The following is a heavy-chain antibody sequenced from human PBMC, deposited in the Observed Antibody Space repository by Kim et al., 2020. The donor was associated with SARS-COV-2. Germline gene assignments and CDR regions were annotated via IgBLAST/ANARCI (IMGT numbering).Heavy chain of an antibody. V-gene: IGHV3-74*01. CDR3: ARGDPGAATYFDS. J-gene: IGHJ4*02. D-gene: IGHD1-26*01. Sequence: DFGKGRFAISRDNAKNTLYLQMNSLRAEDTAVYYCARGDPGAATYFDSWGQGTLVTVSS.